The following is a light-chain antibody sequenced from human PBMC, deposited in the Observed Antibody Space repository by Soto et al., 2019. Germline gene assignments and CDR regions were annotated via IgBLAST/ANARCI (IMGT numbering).Light chain of an antibody. V-gene: IGKV1-39*01. Sequence: DIQMTQSPSSLSASVGDTVTFTCRASQTVSTYLNWYLLKPGKAPKLLIYGASSLQSGVPSRFSANGSATEFALTISGLRPEDSAIFYCQQSYKTPRTFGQGSRLEIK. J-gene: IGKJ2*01. CDR1: QTVSTY. CDR2: GAS. CDR3: QQSYKTPRT.